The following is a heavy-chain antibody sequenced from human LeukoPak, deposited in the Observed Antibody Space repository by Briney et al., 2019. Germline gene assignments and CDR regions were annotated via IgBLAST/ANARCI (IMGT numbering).Heavy chain of an antibody. D-gene: IGHD2-15*01. CDR1: GDSVSSSSYY. V-gene: IGHV4-39*01. CDR3: VVVVAAQRNKYYYYGMDV. J-gene: IGHJ6*02. CDR2: IYYSGST. Sequence: SETLSLTCTVSGDSVSSSSYYWGWIRQPPGNGLEWIGSIYYSGSTYYNPSLKSRVTISVDTSKNQFSLKLSYVPDADTDVYYCVVVVAAQRNKYYYYGMDVWGQGTTVTVSS.